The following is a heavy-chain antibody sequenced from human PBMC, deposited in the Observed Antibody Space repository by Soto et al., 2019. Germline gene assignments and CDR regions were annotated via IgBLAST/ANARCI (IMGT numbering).Heavy chain of an antibody. CDR2: IVYGGST. CDR3: ARQRYSSSSSVVY. V-gene: IGHV4-39*01. Sequence: QLQLQESGPGLVKPLETLSLTCTVSGDSISSSGHHWGWIRQPPGKGLEWIGNIVYGGSTYYNPSLKSRVTISVDTSKNQFSLKLSSVSATDTAVYFCARQRYSSSSSVVYWGQGILVTVSS. CDR1: GDSISSSGHH. D-gene: IGHD6-6*01. J-gene: IGHJ4*02.